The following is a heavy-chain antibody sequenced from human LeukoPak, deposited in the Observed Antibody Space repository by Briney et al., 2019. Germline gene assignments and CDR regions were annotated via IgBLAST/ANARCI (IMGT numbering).Heavy chain of an antibody. V-gene: IGHV1-2*02. J-gene: IGHJ6*03. CDR1: GYTFTGYY. CDR3: ARGYGGNPYYYYYYMDV. CDR2: INPNSGGT. Sequence: ASVKVSCKASGYTFTGYYMHWVRQAPGQGLEWMGWINPNSGGTNYAQKLQGRVTMTTDTSTSTAYMELRSLRSDDTAVYYCARGYGGNPYYYYYYMDVWGKGTTVTVSS. D-gene: IGHD4-23*01.